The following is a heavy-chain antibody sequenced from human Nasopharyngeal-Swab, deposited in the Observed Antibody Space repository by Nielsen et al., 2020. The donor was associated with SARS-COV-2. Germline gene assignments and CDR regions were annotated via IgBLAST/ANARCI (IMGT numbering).Heavy chain of an antibody. Sequence: TLSLTCTVSGGSISSGSYYWSWNRQPAGKGLEWIGRIYTSGSTNYNPSLKSRVTISVDTSKNQFSLKLSSVTAADTAVYYCARVTGYSSGWRGFDYWGQGTLVTVSS. CDR2: IYTSGST. J-gene: IGHJ4*02. CDR1: GGSISSGSYY. CDR3: ARVTGYSSGWRGFDY. V-gene: IGHV4-61*02. D-gene: IGHD6-19*01.